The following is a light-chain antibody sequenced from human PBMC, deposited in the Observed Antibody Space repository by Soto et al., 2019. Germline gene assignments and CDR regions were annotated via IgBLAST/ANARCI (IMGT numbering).Light chain of an antibody. J-gene: IGLJ1*01. CDR3: CLYAVTFYV. CDR2: DVS. V-gene: IGLV2-11*01. Sequence: QSALTQPRSVSGSPGQSVTISCTGTSSDVGTYDFVSWYQQHPGKAPRLMIFDVSERPSGVPDRFSGSKSGNTASLTISGLQAQDDDAYYCCLYAVTFYVFGTGTKVTV. CDR1: SSDVGTYDF.